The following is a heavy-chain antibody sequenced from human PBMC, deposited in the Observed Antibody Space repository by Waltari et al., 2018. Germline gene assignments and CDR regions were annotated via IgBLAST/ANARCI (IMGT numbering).Heavy chain of an antibody. CDR1: GSTFTGYA. V-gene: IGHV1-2*06. Sequence: LVQSGAEVKKPGASVKVSCKAYGSTFTGYAILWVRQAPGQGLEWMGRINPKNGDTHYAQKFQGRVAMTTDTSTNTAFMELHSLRSDDTAVYYCLRDSSGSHFDYWGQGTLVTVSS. CDR3: LRDSSGSHFDY. D-gene: IGHD3-22*01. CDR2: INPKNGDT. J-gene: IGHJ4*02.